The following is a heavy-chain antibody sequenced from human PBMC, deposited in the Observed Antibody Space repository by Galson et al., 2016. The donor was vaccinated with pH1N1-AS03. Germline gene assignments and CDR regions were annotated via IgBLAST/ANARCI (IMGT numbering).Heavy chain of an antibody. CDR2: VIPLPGLT. J-gene: IGHJ4*02. V-gene: IGHV1-69*04. CDR1: GGTLNTYT. CDR3: GRESCTGAPRRDS. D-gene: IGHD2-8*02. Sequence: SVKVSCKASGGTLNTYTLTWVRQAPGQGLEWMGRVIPLPGLTNYAQKFQGRVTIRADLSTSTALLELSSLGLDATAVYCCGRESCTGAPRRDSWGQGTLVTVSA.